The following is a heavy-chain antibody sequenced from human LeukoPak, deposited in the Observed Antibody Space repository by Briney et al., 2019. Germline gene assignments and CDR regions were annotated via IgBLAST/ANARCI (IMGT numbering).Heavy chain of an antibody. Sequence: ASVKVSFKASGYTFTSYGISWVRQAPGQGLEWMGWISAYNGNTNYAQKLQGRVTMTTDTSTSTAYMELRSLRSDDTAVYYCARVPDIVVVVAATPVNDYWGQGTLVTVSS. CDR3: ARVPDIVVVVAATPVNDY. CDR2: ISAYNGNT. CDR1: GYTFTSYG. J-gene: IGHJ4*02. D-gene: IGHD2-15*01. V-gene: IGHV1-18*01.